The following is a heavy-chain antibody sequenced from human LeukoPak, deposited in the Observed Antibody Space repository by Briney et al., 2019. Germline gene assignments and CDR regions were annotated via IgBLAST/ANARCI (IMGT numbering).Heavy chain of an antibody. CDR3: SRVSGDTDDGGNTLDY. V-gene: IGHV3-21*01. CDR2: ISSSSSYI. J-gene: IGHJ4*02. CDR1: EFTFSTYS. Sequence: EGFLRLSCAASEFTFSTYSMNWVRQAPGKGREWVSSISSSSSYIYYTDSLKSRFTISRDNAKTKLHVQMNSRRAEDTAMYFCSRVSGDTDDGGNTLDYWGQGTLVTVSS. D-gene: IGHD4-23*01.